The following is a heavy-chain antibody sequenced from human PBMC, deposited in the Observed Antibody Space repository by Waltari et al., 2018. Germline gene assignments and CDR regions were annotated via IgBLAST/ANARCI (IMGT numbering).Heavy chain of an antibody. J-gene: IGHJ4*02. CDR1: GVTFRSYA. D-gene: IGHD4-17*01. CDR2: NIPIFGTA. CDR3: ARSPVYGQHGWDY. Sequence: VQLVQSGAEVKKPGSSVKVSCKASGVTFRSYALSWVRQAPGQGLEWMGGNIPIFGTANYAQKFQGRVTITADESTSTAYMELSRLRSEDTAVDYCARSPVYGQHGWDYWGQGTLVTVSS. V-gene: IGHV1-69*01.